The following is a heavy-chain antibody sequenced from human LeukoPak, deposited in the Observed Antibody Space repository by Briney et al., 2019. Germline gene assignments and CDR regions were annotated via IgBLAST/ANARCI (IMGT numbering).Heavy chain of an antibody. CDR1: GFTFSNSW. CDR3: ARDLYGSGSYHY. J-gene: IGHJ4*02. V-gene: IGHV3-7*01. D-gene: IGHD3-10*01. CDR2: INQDGSAK. Sequence: PGGSLRLSCAASGFTFSNSWMSWLRQAPGKGLEWVANINQDGSAKYYVDSVKGRFTISRDNAQNSLFLQMNSLRDDDTAVYYCARDLYGSGSYHYWGQGTLVTVSS.